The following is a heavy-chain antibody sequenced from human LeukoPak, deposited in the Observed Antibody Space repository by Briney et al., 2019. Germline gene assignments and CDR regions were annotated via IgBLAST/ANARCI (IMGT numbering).Heavy chain of an antibody. Sequence: GGSLRLSCAAAAFTFSSYWMAWVRQPPGKGLEWVANIKEDGSEIYYLDSVKGRFTISRDNTKNSLYLQMNSLRAEDTAVYYCAIGVYHYDYWGQGPLVTVSS. CDR2: IKEDGSEI. V-gene: IGHV3-7*01. CDR1: AFTFSSYW. J-gene: IGHJ4*02. CDR3: AIGVYHYDY. D-gene: IGHD3-3*01.